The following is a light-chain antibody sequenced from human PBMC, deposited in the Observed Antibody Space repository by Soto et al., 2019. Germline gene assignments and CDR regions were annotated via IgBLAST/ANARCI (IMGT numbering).Light chain of an antibody. CDR1: QTVSSIF. Sequence: EIVLTQSPGTLSLSPGERATLSCRASQTVSSIFLAWYQQKPGQAPRLLIYGASTRATGITDRFSGSGSGTDFTLTIRRLEPEDFAMYYCQQDESSRTFGQGTKVEMK. J-gene: IGKJ1*01. CDR3: QQDESSRT. V-gene: IGKV3-20*01. CDR2: GAS.